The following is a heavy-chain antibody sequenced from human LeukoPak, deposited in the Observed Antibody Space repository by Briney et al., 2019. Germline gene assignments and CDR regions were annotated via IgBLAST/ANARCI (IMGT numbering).Heavy chain of an antibody. D-gene: IGHD2-2*01. CDR1: GGSISSYY. Sequence: PSETLSLTCTVSGGSISSYYWSWIRQPPGKGLEWIGYIYYSGSTNCNPSLESRVTISVDTSKDQFSLKLSSVTAADTAVYYCARGAVPMDVWGKGTTVTISS. CDR3: ARGAVPMDV. V-gene: IGHV4-59*01. J-gene: IGHJ6*03. CDR2: IYYSGST.